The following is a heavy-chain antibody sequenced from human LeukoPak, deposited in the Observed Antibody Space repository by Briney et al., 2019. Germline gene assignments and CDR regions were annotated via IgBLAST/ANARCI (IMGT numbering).Heavy chain of an antibody. Sequence: EGSLRLSCAASGFTFSSYWMPWVRQAPGKGLVWVSRINSDGSSTSYADSVKGRFTISRDNAKNTLYLQMNSLRAEDTAVYYCARGPRYSYYGMDVWGQGTTVTVSS. V-gene: IGHV3-74*01. CDR2: INSDGSST. CDR1: GFTFSSYW. J-gene: IGHJ6*02. CDR3: ARGPRYSYYGMDV.